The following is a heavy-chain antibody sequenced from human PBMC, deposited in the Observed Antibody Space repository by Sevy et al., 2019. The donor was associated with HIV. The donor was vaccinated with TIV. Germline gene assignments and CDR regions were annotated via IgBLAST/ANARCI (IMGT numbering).Heavy chain of an antibody. CDR3: AISMVPAAIPYYYYGMDV. Sequence: ASVKVSCKASGGTFRSYAISWVRQAPGQRLEWMGGMMPIFGTANYAQKFQGRVTITADESTSTAYMELSSLRSEDTAVYYCAISMVPAAIPYYYYGMDVWGQGTTVTVSS. J-gene: IGHJ6*02. V-gene: IGHV1-69*13. CDR1: GGTFRSYA. D-gene: IGHD2-2*01. CDR2: MMPIFGTA.